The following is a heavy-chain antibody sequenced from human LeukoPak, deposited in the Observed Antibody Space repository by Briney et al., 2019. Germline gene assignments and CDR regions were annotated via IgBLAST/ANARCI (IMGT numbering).Heavy chain of an antibody. CDR1: GYTFISYD. Sequence: ASVKVSCKTSGYTFISYDVHWVRQATGQGLEWMGWMNPNSGNTGYAQKFQGRVTMTRNTSISTAYMELSSLRSEDTAVYYCARGPVGATSRDGMDVWGQGTTVTVSS. J-gene: IGHJ6*02. V-gene: IGHV1-8*02. CDR3: ARGPVGATSRDGMDV. D-gene: IGHD1-26*01. CDR2: MNPNSGNT.